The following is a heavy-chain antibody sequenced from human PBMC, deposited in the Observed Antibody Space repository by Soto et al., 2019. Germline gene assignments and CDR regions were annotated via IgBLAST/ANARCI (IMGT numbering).Heavy chain of an antibody. CDR3: ARETEYSLSWFDP. D-gene: IGHD5-12*01. CDR2: IIPIFGTA. Sequence: QVQLVQSGTEVKKPGSSVKVSCKASGGTFSSYAINWVRQAPGQGLEWMGGIIPIFGTANYAQKFQGRVTITADNSTRPAYMELSSLRSEDTAVYYFARETEYSLSWFDPWGQGTLVTVSS. V-gene: IGHV1-69*06. J-gene: IGHJ5*02. CDR1: GGTFSSYA.